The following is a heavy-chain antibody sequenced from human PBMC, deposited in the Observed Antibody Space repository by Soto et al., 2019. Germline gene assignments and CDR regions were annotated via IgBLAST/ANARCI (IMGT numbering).Heavy chain of an antibody. CDR1: GFIFSDFY. Sequence: PGGSLRLSCEASGFIFSDFYMAWIRQASGKGLEWVSYISSDGDSTYADSVKGRFTISRDNAKNSLYLQMNSLRVEDTAVYYCVRDRDRRWFDPWGQGTLVTVSS. V-gene: IGHV3-11*01. CDR2: ISSDGDST. J-gene: IGHJ5*02. CDR3: VRDRDRRWFDP. D-gene: IGHD3-10*01.